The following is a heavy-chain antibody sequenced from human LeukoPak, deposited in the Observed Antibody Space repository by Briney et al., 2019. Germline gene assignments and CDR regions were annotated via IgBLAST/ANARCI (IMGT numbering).Heavy chain of an antibody. CDR1: GFTFSSYS. CDR3: ARDGWFGDNNWFDP. Sequence: GGSLRLSCAASGFTFSSYSMNWVRQAPGKGLEWVSYISSASNTIYYADSVKGRFTISRDNAKNSLYLQMNSVRAEDTAMYYCARDGWFGDNNWFDPWGQGTLVTVSS. J-gene: IGHJ5*02. CDR2: ISSASNTI. D-gene: IGHD3-10*01. V-gene: IGHV3-48*01.